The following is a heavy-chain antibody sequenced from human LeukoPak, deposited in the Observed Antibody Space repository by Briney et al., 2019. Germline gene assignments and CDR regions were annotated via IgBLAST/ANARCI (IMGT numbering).Heavy chain of an antibody. D-gene: IGHD3-16*01. J-gene: IGHJ5*02. Sequence: SETLSETFPGPGGSNLGYLCHGMGQPPGKGLEWIGYIYSSGSGGSTNYNPSLKRRITISLDTSDNQSSLKRTSVTAADTAVYYCARHYYDASDTNSFDPWGQGTLVTVSS. V-gene: IGHV4-59*08. CDR2: IYSSGSGGST. CDR3: ARHYYDASDTNSFDP. CDR1: GGSNLGYL.